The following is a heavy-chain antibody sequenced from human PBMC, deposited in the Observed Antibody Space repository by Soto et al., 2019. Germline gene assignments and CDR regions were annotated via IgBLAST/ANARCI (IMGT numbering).Heavy chain of an antibody. D-gene: IGHD3-9*01. CDR3: ARQAGYYDILTGSQLPGWFAP. CDR1: GGSISSYY. V-gene: IGHV4-59*08. Sequence: SETLSLTCTVSGGSISSYYWSWIRQPPGKGLEWIGYIYYSGSTNYNPSLKSRVTISVDTSKNQFSLKLSSVTAADTAVYYCARQAGYYDILTGSQLPGWFAPWGQGTLVTVSS. J-gene: IGHJ5*02. CDR2: IYYSGST.